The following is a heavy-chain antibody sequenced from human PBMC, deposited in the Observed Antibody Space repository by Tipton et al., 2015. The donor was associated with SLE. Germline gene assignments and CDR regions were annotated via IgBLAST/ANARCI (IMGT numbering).Heavy chain of an antibody. D-gene: IGHD4-17*01. CDR3: ARVPGDYSYYFDY. Sequence: WIRQHPGKGLEWVSSISSSSSYIYYADSVKGRFTISRDNAKNSLYLQMNSLRAEDTAVYYCARVPGDYSYYFDYWGQGTLVTVSS. J-gene: IGHJ4*02. CDR2: ISSSSSYI. V-gene: IGHV3-21*03.